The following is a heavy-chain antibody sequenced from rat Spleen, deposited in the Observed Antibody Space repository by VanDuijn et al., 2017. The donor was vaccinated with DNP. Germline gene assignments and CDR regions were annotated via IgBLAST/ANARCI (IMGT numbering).Heavy chain of an antibody. Sequence: EVQLVESGGNLVQPGRSLRLSCAASGFTFSDYYMAWVRQAPTKGLEWVASISYAGDNAYYRDSVKGRFTISRDNAESGLYLQMDSLRSEDTATYYCTTLNYYASLSGYFDYWGQGVMVTVSS. J-gene: IGHJ2*01. V-gene: IGHV5-20*01. CDR1: GFTFSDYY. D-gene: IGHD1-12*01. CDR2: ISYAGDNA. CDR3: TTLNYYASLSGYFDY.